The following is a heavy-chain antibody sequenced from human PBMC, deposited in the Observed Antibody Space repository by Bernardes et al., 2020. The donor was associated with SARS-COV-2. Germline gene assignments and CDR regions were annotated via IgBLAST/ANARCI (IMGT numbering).Heavy chain of an antibody. D-gene: IGHD3-10*01. J-gene: IGHJ6*02. CDR2: ISGSGGST. V-gene: IGHV3-23*01. CDR3: AKDLLKLGGSGSSSYYYYYYGMDV. CDR1: GFTFSSYA. Sequence: GGSLRLSCAASGFTFSSYAMSWVRQAPGKGLEWVSAISGSGGSTYYADSVKGRFTISRDNSKNTLYLQMNSLRAEDTAVYYCAKDLLKLGGSGSSSYYYYYYGMDVWGQGTTVTVSS.